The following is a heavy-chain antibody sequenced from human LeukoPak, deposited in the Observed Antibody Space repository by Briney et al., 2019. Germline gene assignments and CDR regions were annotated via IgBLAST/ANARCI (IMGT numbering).Heavy chain of an antibody. J-gene: IGHJ3*02. Sequence: GGSLRLSCAASGLTVSSNYMSWVRQAPGKGLEWVSVIYSGGSTYYVDSVKGRFTISRDNSKNTLYLQMNSLRAEDTALYYCARAYYDFWSADAAFDIWGQGTMVTVSS. CDR2: IYSGGST. CDR3: ARAYYDFWSADAAFDI. V-gene: IGHV3-53*01. D-gene: IGHD3-3*01. CDR1: GLTVSSNY.